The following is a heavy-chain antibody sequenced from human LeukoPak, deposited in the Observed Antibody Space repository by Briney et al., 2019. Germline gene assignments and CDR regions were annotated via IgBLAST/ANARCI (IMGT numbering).Heavy chain of an antibody. Sequence: GGSLRLSCAASGFTFSSYWMSWVRQAPGKGLEWVANIKQDGSEKYYVDSVKGRFTISRDNAKNSLYLQMNSLRAEDTAVYYCARDYYSLGGYWYAPYYYYYMDVWGKGTTVTVSS. V-gene: IGHV3-7*01. D-gene: IGHD2-8*02. J-gene: IGHJ6*03. CDR2: IKQDGSEK. CDR3: ARDYYSLGGYWYAPYYYYYMDV. CDR1: GFTFSSYW.